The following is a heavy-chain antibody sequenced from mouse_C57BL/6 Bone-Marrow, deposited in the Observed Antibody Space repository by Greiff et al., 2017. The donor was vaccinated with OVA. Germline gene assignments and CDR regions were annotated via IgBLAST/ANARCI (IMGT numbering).Heavy chain of an antibody. CDR1: GYTFTDYE. Sequence: VQLQQSGAELVRPGASVTLSCKASGYTFTDYEMHWVKQTPVHGLEWIGAIDPETGGTAYNQKFKVKAILTADKSSSTAYMELRSLTSEDSAVYYCTRRSLNWDDYWGQGTTLTVSS. J-gene: IGHJ2*01. D-gene: IGHD4-1*01. CDR3: TRRSLNWDDY. V-gene: IGHV1-15*01. CDR2: IDPETGGT.